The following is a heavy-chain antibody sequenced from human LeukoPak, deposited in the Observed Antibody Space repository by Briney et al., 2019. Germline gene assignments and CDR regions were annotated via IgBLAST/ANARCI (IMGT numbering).Heavy chain of an antibody. V-gene: IGHV3-23*01. CDR2: VSWSGGTT. CDR3: AKDLAEAATSFGMDV. CDR1: GFIFRRFA. Sequence: GGSLRLSCAATGFIFRRFAMRCVRQVPGKGLEWVSAVSWSGGTTSYAGSVKGRFTISRDNSKNTVDLQINNLRTEDTATYYCAKDLAEAATSFGMDVWGHGTSVTVSS. D-gene: IGHD2-15*01. J-gene: IGHJ6*02.